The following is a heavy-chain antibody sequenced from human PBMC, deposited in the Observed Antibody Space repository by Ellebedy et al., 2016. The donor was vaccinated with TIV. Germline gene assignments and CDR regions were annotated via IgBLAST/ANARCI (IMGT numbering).Heavy chain of an antibody. Sequence: MPSETLSLTCSVSGDSIVSTSYWGWIRQPPGKGLEWIGSIYYSGSTYYNESLKSRVTLSVDTSKNQFSLKVTSVTAADTAVYYCARQFTNSAWYWYFDYWGHGAVVTVSS. CDR2: IYYSGST. CDR1: GDSIVSTSY. CDR3: ARQFTNSAWYWYFDY. V-gene: IGHV4-39*01. D-gene: IGHD6-13*01. J-gene: IGHJ4*01.